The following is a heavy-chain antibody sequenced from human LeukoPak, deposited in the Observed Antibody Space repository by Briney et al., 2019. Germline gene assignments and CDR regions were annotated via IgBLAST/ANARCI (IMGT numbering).Heavy chain of an antibody. Sequence: ASVKVSCKASGYTFTDYYILWLRQAPGQGLEWVGWINPHSGGTHSAQRFQGRVTMTRDTSISTVYMELTRLTSDDTAVYYCATVPCVISSCSPDNWFDPWGQGTLVTVSS. CDR3: ATVPCVISSCSPDNWFDP. CDR2: INPHSGGT. V-gene: IGHV1-2*02. J-gene: IGHJ5*02. D-gene: IGHD2-2*01. CDR1: GYTFTDYY.